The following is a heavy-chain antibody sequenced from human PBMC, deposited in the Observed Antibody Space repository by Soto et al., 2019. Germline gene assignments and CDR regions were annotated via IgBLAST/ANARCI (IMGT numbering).Heavy chain of an antibody. D-gene: IGHD3-22*01. Sequence: ASVKVSCKASGYTFPGYYMHWVRQAPGQGLEWMGWINPNSGGTNYAQKFQGWVTMTRDTSISTAYMELSRLRSDDTAVYYCAREGATYYYDSSGYPEPAFDIWGQGTMVTVSS. J-gene: IGHJ3*02. CDR2: INPNSGGT. V-gene: IGHV1-2*04. CDR1: GYTFPGYY. CDR3: AREGATYYYDSSGYPEPAFDI.